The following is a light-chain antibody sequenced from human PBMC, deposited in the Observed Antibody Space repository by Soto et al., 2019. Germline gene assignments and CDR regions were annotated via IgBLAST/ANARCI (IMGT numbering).Light chain of an antibody. CDR2: EVN. Sequence: QSALTQPRSVSGSPGQSVTISCTGTNSDVGGYNYVSWYQQHPGKAPKLMIYEVNNRPSGVSNRFSGSKSGNTASLTISGLQAEDEADYYCSSYTSSSTLYVFGTGTKLTVL. V-gene: IGLV2-14*01. CDR1: NSDVGGYNY. J-gene: IGLJ1*01. CDR3: SSYTSSSTLYV.